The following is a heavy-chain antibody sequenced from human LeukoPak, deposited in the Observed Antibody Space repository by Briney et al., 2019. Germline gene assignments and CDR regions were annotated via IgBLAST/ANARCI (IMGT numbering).Heavy chain of an antibody. CDR1: GYTFTGYY. D-gene: IGHD3-10*01. CDR2: INPNSGAT. V-gene: IGHV1-2*02. CDR3: ARTMVRGVIGPFDY. J-gene: IGHJ4*02. Sequence: PRASVKVSCKASGYTFTGYYMHWVRQAPGQGLEWMGWINPNSGATNYAQKFQGRVTMTRDTSISTAYMELSRLRSDDTAVYYCARTMVRGVIGPFDYWGQGTLVTVSS.